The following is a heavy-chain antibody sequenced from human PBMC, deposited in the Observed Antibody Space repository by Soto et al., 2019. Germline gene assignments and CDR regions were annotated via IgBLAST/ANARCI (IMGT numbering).Heavy chain of an antibody. D-gene: IGHD3-3*01. CDR3: ARDYYDFWSGYDFVVHYGMDV. Sequence: SETLSLTCTVSGGSISSGGYYWSWIRQHPGKGLEWIGYIYYSGSTYYNPSLKSRVTISVDTSMNQFSLKLSSVTAADTAVYYCARDYYDFWSGYDFVVHYGMDVWGQGTTVTVSS. V-gene: IGHV4-31*03. CDR1: GGSISSGGYY. CDR2: IYYSGST. J-gene: IGHJ6*02.